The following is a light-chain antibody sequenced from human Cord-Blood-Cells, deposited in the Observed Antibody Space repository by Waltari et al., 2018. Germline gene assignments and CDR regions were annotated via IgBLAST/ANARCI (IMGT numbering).Light chain of an antibody. V-gene: IGKV3-11*01. CDR3: QQRSNWPYT. J-gene: IGKJ2*01. CDR1: QSVSSY. Sequence: IVFTHSPATLSLSPVQIATLSCMTSQSVSSYLAWYQQKPGQPPRLLIYEASSRDTGIPARFSGSGSGTDFTLTISSLEPEDLAVYYCQQRSNWPYTFGQGTKLEIK. CDR2: EAS.